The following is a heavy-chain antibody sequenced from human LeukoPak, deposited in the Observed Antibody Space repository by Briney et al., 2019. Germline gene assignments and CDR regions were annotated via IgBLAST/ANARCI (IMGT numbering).Heavy chain of an antibody. D-gene: IGHD5-18*01. V-gene: IGHV4-34*01. CDR3: ARGANGIQLWSNYYYYGMDV. CDR1: GGSFSGYY. J-gene: IGHJ6*02. Sequence: PSETLSLTCAVYGGSFSGYYWSWIRQPPGKGLEWIGEINHSGSTSYNPSLKSRVTISVDTSKNQFSLKLSSVTAADTAVYYCARGANGIQLWSNYYYYGMDVWGQGTTVTVSS. CDR2: INHSGST.